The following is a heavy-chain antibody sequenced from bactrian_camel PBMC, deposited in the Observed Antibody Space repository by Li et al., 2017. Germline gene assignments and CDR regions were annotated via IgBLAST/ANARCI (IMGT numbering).Heavy chain of an antibody. CDR3: AAIPYSCSRVPPLGAVQY. D-gene: IGHD3*01. CDR2: IYEDGSST. J-gene: IGHJ4*01. Sequence: QVQLVESGGGVVQPGESLRLSCVTSGWSFSGYWMDWVRQAPGKGLEWVSSIYEDGSSTYYGDSVKGRFTISRDSAKNILYLQMNALKPEDTAMYYCAAIPYSCSRVPPLGAVQYWGQGTQVTVS. V-gene: IGHV3S6*01. CDR1: GWSFSGYW.